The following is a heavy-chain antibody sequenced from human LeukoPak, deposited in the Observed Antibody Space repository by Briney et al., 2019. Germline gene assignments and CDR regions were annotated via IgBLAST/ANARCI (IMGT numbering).Heavy chain of an antibody. Sequence: SSVNVSCKSSGGTFSSYAISWVRQARGQGLEWMGRIIPIFGIANYAQKFQGRVTITADKSTSTAYMELSSLRSEDTAVYYCARDGCSSTSCYTSYYYYGMDVWGQGTTVTVSS. J-gene: IGHJ6*02. V-gene: IGHV1-69*04. CDR2: IIPIFGIA. CDR3: ARDGCSSTSCYTSYYYYGMDV. D-gene: IGHD2-2*02. CDR1: GGTFSSYA.